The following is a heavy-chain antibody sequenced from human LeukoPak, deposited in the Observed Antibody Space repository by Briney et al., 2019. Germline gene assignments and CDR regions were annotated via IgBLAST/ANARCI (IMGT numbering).Heavy chain of an antibody. D-gene: IGHD2-15*01. J-gene: IGHJ4*02. CDR2: IYWDDDK. CDR3: AHSLRGYCSGGSCYPGYFDY. V-gene: IGHV2-5*02. Sequence: KESGPTLVKPKQTITLTCTFSGFSLSTSGVGVGWIRHPPGKALEWLALIYWDDDKRYSPSLKSRLTITKDTSKNQVVLTMTNMDPVDTATYYCAHSLRGYCSGGSCYPGYFDYWGQGTLVTVSS. CDR1: GFSLSTSGVG.